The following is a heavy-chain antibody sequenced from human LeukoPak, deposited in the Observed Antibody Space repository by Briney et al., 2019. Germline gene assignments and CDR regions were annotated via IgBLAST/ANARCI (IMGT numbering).Heavy chain of an antibody. D-gene: IGHD3-22*01. Sequence: GGSLRLSCAASGFTFSIYAMSWVRQAPGKGLQWVSSITSSSDGTYYADSVKGRFTISRDNSENMLYLQMSSLRVEDTAVYFCAKDRPNYYGSNGHYYRRDGDYWGQGTLVTVSS. J-gene: IGHJ4*02. CDR3: AKDRPNYYGSNGHYYRRDGDY. CDR2: ITSSSDGT. V-gene: IGHV3-23*01. CDR1: GFTFSIYA.